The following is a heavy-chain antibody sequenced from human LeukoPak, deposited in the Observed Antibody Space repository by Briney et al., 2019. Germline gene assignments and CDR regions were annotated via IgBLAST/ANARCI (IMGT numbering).Heavy chain of an antibody. D-gene: IGHD5-18*01. Sequence: ASVKVSCKASGYTFTGYYMHWVRQAPGQGLGWMGWINPNSGGTNYAQKFQGRVTMTRDTSISTAYMELSRLRSDDTAVYYCARGQKYTSGYTVTELGSRYFDYWGQGTLVTVSS. CDR3: ARGQKYTSGYTVTELGSRYFDY. CDR2: INPNSGGT. CDR1: GYTFTGYY. J-gene: IGHJ4*02. V-gene: IGHV1-2*02.